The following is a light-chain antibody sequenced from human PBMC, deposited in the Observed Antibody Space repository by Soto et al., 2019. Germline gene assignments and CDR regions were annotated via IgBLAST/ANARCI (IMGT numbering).Light chain of an antibody. CDR2: DSS. CDR3: QQYDTLPLT. J-gene: IGKJ5*01. V-gene: IGKV1-33*01. Sequence: DIQMTQSPSSLSASVGVRVTIICQASQDITNYLNWYQQKPGKAPNLLIHDSSNLETGVPSRFSGSGTGTYFSFTISSLQPEDIATYYCQQYDTLPLTFGQGTRLEIK. CDR1: QDITNY.